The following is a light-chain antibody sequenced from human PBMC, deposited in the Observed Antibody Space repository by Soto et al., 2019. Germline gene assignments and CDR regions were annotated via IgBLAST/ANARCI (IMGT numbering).Light chain of an antibody. CDR3: LSYDSSLSGLYV. J-gene: IGLJ1*01. CDR2: GNS. V-gene: IGLV1-40*01. CDR1: SSNIGAGYD. Sequence: QAVVTQPPSVSGAPGQRVTISCTGSSSNIGAGYDVHWYQQLPGTAPKLLIYGNSNRPSGVPDRFSGSKSGTSASLAITGLQAEDEADYYCLSYDSSLSGLYVFGTVTQLTVL.